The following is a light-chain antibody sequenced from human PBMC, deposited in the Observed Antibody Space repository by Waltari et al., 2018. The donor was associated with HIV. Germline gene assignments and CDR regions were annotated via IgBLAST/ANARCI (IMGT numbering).Light chain of an antibody. V-gene: IGKV3-15*01. J-gene: IGKJ1*01. CDR1: QNVGAN. Sequence: EVVMTQSPDTLSVSPGERATLSCRASQNVGANLAWYQVTPGQASSLLIYGATSRTTGFPARFSASGSGTEFTLTISSLQSEDLSIYYCQQYNDLPQTFGQGTRVDMK. CDR3: QQYNDLPQT. CDR2: GAT.